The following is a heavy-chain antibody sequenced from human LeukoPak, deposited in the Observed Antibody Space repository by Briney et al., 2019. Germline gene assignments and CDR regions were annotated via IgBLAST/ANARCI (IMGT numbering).Heavy chain of an antibody. CDR3: ARDVAAAARGY. CDR2: IYHSGST. V-gene: IGHV4-4*02. Sequence: PSGTLSLTCAVSGGSISSSNWWSWVRQPPGKGLEWIGEIYHSGSTNYNPSLKSRVTISVDTSKNQFSLKLSSVTAADTAAYYCARDVAAAARGYWGQGTLVTVSS. CDR1: GGSISSSNW. D-gene: IGHD6-13*01. J-gene: IGHJ4*02.